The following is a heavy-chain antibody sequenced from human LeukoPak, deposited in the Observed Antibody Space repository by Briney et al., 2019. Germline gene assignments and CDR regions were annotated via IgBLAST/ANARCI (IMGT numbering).Heavy chain of an antibody. V-gene: IGHV3-23*01. D-gene: IGHD5-12*01. CDR1: GFTFSSYA. CDR2: IGGSGGST. J-gene: IGHJ4*02. CDR3: AKGHTVVATKLYYFDY. Sequence: PGGSLGLSCAASGFTFSSYAMSWVRQAPGKGLEWVSAIGGSGGSTYYADSVKGRFTISRDNSKNTLYLQMNSLRAEDTAVYYCAKGHTVVATKLYYFDYWGQGTLVTVSS.